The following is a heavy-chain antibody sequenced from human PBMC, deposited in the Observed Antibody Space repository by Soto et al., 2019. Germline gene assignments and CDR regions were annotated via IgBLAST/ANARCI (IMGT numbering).Heavy chain of an antibody. CDR3: ARDVPGSGVPFWDY. V-gene: IGHV1-18*04. CDR1: GYTFTHYG. J-gene: IGHJ4*02. Sequence: QIQLVQSGAEMKKPGASVKVSCKPSGYTFTHYGVSWLRQAPGQGLEWMGWISAYNGNTDYAHKFQGRVALTTDTSTSTAYMELRGLSPDDTAVSYCARDVPGSGVPFWDYWGQGTLVTVSS. CDR2: ISAYNGNT. D-gene: IGHD2-15*01.